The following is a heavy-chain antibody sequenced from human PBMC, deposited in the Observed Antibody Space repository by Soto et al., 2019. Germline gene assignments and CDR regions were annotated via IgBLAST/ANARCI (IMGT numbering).Heavy chain of an antibody. CDR3: VSPSYRSGNFY. CDR1: GYTVSNYL. D-gene: IGHD3-10*01. Sequence: QVQLVQSGAEVKKPGASVKVSCKSSGYTVSNYLLHWVRQAPAQRLEWMGWINAGNGNTKYSQKFQVRVTLTRDTSASTSYMALSVLRSEDTAVYYSVSPSYRSGNFYWGQGTLVTVSS. CDR2: INAGNGNT. V-gene: IGHV1-3*01. J-gene: IGHJ4*02.